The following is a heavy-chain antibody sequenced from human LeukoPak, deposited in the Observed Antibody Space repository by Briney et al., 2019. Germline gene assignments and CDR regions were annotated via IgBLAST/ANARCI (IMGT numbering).Heavy chain of an antibody. J-gene: IGHJ6*02. CDR2: ISSSSSYI. CDR3: ARDRRTYYDILTGYYKQTYYDYGMDV. CDR1: GFTFSSYS. V-gene: IGHV3-21*01. D-gene: IGHD3-9*01. Sequence: WGSLRLSCAASGFTFSSYSMNWVRQAPGKGLEWVSSISSSSSYIYYADSVKGRFTISRDNAKNSLYLQMNSLRAEDTAVYYCARDRRTYYDILTGYYKQTYYDYGMDVWGQGTT.